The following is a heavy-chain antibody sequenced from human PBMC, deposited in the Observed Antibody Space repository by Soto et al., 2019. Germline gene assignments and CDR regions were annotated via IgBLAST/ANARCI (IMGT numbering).Heavy chain of an antibody. CDR1: GYSFTSYW. J-gene: IGHJ4*02. D-gene: IGHD3-22*01. Sequence: PGESLKISCKGSGYSFTSYWIGWVRQMPGKGLEWMGIIYPGDSDTRYSPSFQGQVTISADKSISTAYLQWSSLKASDTAMYYCATPSYDSSGYYNFDYWGQGTLVTVSS. CDR3: ATPSYDSSGYYNFDY. V-gene: IGHV5-51*01. CDR2: IYPGDSDT.